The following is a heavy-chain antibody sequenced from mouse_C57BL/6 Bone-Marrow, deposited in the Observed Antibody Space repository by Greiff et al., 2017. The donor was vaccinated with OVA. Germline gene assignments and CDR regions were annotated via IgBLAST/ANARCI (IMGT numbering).Heavy chain of an antibody. Sequence: QVQLKESGAELVKPGASVKISCKASGYAFSSYWMNWVKQRPGKGLEWIGQIYPGDGDTNYNGKFKGKATLTADKSSSTAYMQLSSLTSEDSAVYFCARIYDGYPWFAYWGQGTLVTVSA. CDR2: IYPGDGDT. J-gene: IGHJ3*01. CDR3: ARIYDGYPWFAY. CDR1: GYAFSSYW. V-gene: IGHV1-80*01. D-gene: IGHD2-3*01.